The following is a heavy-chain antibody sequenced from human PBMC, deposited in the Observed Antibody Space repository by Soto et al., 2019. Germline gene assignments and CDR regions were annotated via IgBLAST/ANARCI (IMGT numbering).Heavy chain of an antibody. Sequence: VASVKVSCKASGYTFTSYGISWVRQAPGQGLEWMGWISAYNGNTNYSQKLQGRVTMTTDTSTSTAYMELRSLRSDDTAVYYCARVDYYGSGSYGSWYFDLWGRGTLVTAPQ. J-gene: IGHJ2*01. D-gene: IGHD3-10*01. CDR3: ARVDYYGSGSYGSWYFDL. V-gene: IGHV1-18*01. CDR1: GYTFTSYG. CDR2: ISAYNGNT.